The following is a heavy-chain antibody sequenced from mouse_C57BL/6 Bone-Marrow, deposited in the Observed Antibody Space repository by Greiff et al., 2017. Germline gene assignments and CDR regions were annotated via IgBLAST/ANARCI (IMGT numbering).Heavy chain of an antibody. CDR3: AIGPVVALAMDY. D-gene: IGHD1-1*01. Sequence: VQGVEPGAELVKPGASVKVSCKASGYTFTSYWMHWVKQRPGQGLEWIGRIHPSDSDTNYNQKFKGKATLTVDKSSSTAYMQLSSLTSEDSAVYYCAIGPVVALAMDYWGQGTSVTVSS. J-gene: IGHJ4*01. V-gene: IGHV1-74*01. CDR1: GYTFTSYW. CDR2: IHPSDSDT.